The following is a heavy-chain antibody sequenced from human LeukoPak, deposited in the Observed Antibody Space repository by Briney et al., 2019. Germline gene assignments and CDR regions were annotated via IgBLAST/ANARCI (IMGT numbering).Heavy chain of an antibody. Sequence: SCRTLVRPTPTLTLTSAFSGFSLRTSGVGVNWIRQPPGKAMEWLARIYWGDDKRYRPYLKSRLTITRDTSKNQVALTITNMDPVDTPTYYCEHEKRWLPVVYWGQGTLVTVSS. J-gene: IGHJ4*02. V-gene: IGHV2-5*02. CDR3: EHEKRWLPVVY. CDR2: IYWGDDK. CDR1: GFSLRTSGVG. D-gene: IGHD5-24*01.